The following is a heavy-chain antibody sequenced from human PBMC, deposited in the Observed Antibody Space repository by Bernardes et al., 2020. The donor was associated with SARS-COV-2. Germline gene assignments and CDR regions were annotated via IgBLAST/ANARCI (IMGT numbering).Heavy chain of an antibody. D-gene: IGHD4-17*01. CDR2: IDWDDDK. CDR1: GFSLSTSGMC. Sequence: SGPTLVKPTQTLTLTCTFSGFSLSTSGMCVNWIRQPPGKALEWLARIDWDDDKFYSTSLKTRLTISKDTSKNQVVLTMTNMDPVDTATYYCARMTPAYGDYSLVHYLGQGTLVTVSS. J-gene: IGHJ4*02. CDR3: ARMTPAYGDYSLVHY. V-gene: IGHV2-70*17.